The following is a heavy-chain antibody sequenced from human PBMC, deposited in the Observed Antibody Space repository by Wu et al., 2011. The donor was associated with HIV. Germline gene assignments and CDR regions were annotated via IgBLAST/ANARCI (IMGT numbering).Heavy chain of an antibody. CDR2: IDPEDGDT. CDR3: ARRGNNGRVLLDY. V-gene: IGHV1-69-2*01. J-gene: IGHJ4*02. CDR1: GYTFADYF. Sequence: EVQLVQSGAEVMKPGATVKISCKISGYTFADYFVHWIQQTPGEGLEWLGLIDPEDGDTKFADRFRGRVTITADTSTNTAYMELSGLKFEDTAVYYCARRGNNGRVLLDYWGQGTQVLVSS. D-gene: IGHD1-26*01.